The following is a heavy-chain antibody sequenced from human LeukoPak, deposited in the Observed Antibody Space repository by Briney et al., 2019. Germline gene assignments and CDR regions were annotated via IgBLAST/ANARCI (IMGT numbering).Heavy chain of an antibody. J-gene: IGHJ4*02. Sequence: SATLSLTCTVAGGSINSYYWGWIRQHPGKGLEWIGYIYYSGSTYYNPSLKSRVTISVDTSKNQSSLKLSSVTAADTAVYYCAAAEGSKTLDYWGQGTLVTVSS. D-gene: IGHD6-25*01. CDR1: GGSINSYY. V-gene: IGHV4-59*06. CDR3: AAAEGSKTLDY. CDR2: IYYSGST.